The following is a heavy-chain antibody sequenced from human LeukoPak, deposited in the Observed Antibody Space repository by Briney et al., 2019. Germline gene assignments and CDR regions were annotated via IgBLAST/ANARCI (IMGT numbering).Heavy chain of an antibody. V-gene: IGHV3-7*04. Sequence: GGSLRLSCAASGFTFRTYWMSWVRQAPGKGLEGVAYIKYDASEEYYVDSVKGRFTISRDNAKNSLYLQLNSLGAEDTAMYYCTRGAWDGYNYGWGQGTLVTVSS. CDR1: GFTFRTYW. CDR3: TRGAWDGYNYG. D-gene: IGHD5-24*01. CDR2: IKYDASEE. J-gene: IGHJ1*01.